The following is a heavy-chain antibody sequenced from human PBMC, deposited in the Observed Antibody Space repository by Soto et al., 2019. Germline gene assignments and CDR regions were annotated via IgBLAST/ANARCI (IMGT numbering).Heavy chain of an antibody. D-gene: IGHD4-4*01. J-gene: IGHJ6*03. Sequence: SETLSLTCAVSGGSISSSNWWSWVRQPPGKGLEWIGEIYHSGSTNYNPSLKSRVTVSVDTSKNQFSLKLSSVTAADTAVYYCAKTYSSSYFFLDVWGKGTTVTLSS. V-gene: IGHV4-4*02. CDR2: IYHSGST. CDR1: GGSISSSNW. CDR3: AKTYSSSYFFLDV.